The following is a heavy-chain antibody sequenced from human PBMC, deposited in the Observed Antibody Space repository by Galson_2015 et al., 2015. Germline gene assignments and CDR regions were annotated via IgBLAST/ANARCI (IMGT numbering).Heavy chain of an antibody. CDR2: IYYSGNT. V-gene: IGHV4-59*01. CDR1: GGSMSYSY. Sequence: SETLSLTCTVSGGSMSYSYWSWIRQSSEKGLEWIGYIYYSGNTKYNPSLKSRVTISVDTSKKQFSLKLSSVTAADTAVYYCARRASDFDCWGQGTLATVSS. CDR3: ARRASDFDC. J-gene: IGHJ4*02. D-gene: IGHD6-19*01.